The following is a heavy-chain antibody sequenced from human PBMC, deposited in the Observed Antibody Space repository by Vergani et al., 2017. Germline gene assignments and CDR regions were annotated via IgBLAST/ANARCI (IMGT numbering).Heavy chain of an antibody. D-gene: IGHD3-16*01. J-gene: IGHJ3*02. CDR1: GGSISSGGYY. Sequence: QVRLQESGPGLVKPSQTLSLTCTVFGGSISSGGYYWSWIRQHPGKGLEWIGYIYYSGSTYYNPSLKRRVTISVDTSKNQFSLKLSSVTAADAAVYYCARDGGDRDAFDIWVQGTMVTVSS. CDR2: IYYSGST. V-gene: IGHV4-31*03. CDR3: ARDGGDRDAFDI.